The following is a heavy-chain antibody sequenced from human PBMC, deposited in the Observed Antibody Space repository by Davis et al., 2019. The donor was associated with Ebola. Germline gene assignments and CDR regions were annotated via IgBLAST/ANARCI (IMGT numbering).Heavy chain of an antibody. CDR1: GYSFTSYW. CDR3: ARLLGEYRSSSTWSPDGFEI. J-gene: IGHJ3*02. CDR2: IDPSDYYT. Sequence: GESLKISCKGSGYSFTSYWITWVRQMPGKGLEWMGRIDPSDYYTNYSPSFQGHVTLSADKSISTAYLQWSSLKASDTAMYYCARLLGEYRSSSTWSPDGFEIWGQGTMVTVSS. D-gene: IGHD6-6*01. V-gene: IGHV5-10-1*01.